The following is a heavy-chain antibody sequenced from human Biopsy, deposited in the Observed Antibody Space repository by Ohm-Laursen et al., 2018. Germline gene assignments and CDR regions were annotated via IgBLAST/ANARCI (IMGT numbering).Heavy chain of an antibody. V-gene: IGHV1-46*01. CDR2: IDPSGSTT. Sequence: GASVKVSCKVSGYSFTSYYMHWVRQAPGQGLEWMGMIDPSGSTTSYPQIFQGRVTMTRDTSKSTVYMELSSLRSADTAVYFCARNTGWYGGLYYFDYWGQGTLVTVSS. J-gene: IGHJ4*02. D-gene: IGHD6-19*01. CDR1: GYSFTSYY. CDR3: ARNTGWYGGLYYFDY.